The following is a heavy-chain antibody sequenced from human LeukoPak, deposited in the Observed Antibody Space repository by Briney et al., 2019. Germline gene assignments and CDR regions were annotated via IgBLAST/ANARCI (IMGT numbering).Heavy chain of an antibody. J-gene: IGHJ5*02. V-gene: IGHV3-23*01. CDR1: GFTISSCA. CDR2: IGGSGDIT. Sequence: AGGSLRLSCAASGFTISSCAKSWFRQAPGKGLEWVSGIGGSGDITYYADSVKGRFTISRDNSKNTLYLQMNSLRAEDTAVYYCAKDRAEVATISAFDPWGQGTLVTISS. D-gene: IGHD5-24*01. CDR3: AKDRAEVATISAFDP.